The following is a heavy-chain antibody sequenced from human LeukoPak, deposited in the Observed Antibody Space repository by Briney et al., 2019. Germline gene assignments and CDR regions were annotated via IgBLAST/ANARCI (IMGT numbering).Heavy chain of an antibody. J-gene: IGHJ5*02. V-gene: IGHV1-2*02. CDR1: GYTFTGYY. Sequence: ASVKVSCKASGYTFTGYYMHWVRQAPGQGLEWMGWINPNSGGTNYAQKFRGRVTMTRDTSISTAYMELSRLRSDDTAVYYCARDGRRVVRGQPKNWFDPWGQGTLVTVSS. CDR2: INPNSGGT. CDR3: ARDGRRVVRGQPKNWFDP. D-gene: IGHD3-10*01.